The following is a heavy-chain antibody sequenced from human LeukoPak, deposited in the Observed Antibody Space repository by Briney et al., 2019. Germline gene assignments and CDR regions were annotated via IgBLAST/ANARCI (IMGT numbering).Heavy chain of an antibody. V-gene: IGHV4-4*09. CDR3: ARHTGGDYGDYVGWFDP. J-gene: IGHJ5*02. D-gene: IGHD4-17*01. CDR2: IYTSGST. CDR1: GGSISSYY. Sequence: SETLSLTCTVSGGSISSYYWSWIRQPPGKGLEWIGYIYTSGSTNYNPSLKSRVTISVDTSKNQFSLKLSSVTAADTAVDYCARHTGGDYGDYVGWFDPWGQGTLVTVSS.